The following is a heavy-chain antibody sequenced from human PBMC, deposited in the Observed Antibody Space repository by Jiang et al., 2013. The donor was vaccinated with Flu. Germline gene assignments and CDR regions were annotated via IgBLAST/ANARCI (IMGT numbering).Heavy chain of an antibody. D-gene: IGHD1-26*01. V-gene: IGHV1-46*01. CDR1: GYTFTSYY. Sequence: SGAEVKKPGASVKVSCKASGYTFTSYYMHWVRQAPGQGLEWMGIINPSGGSTSYAQKFQGRVTMTRDTSTSTVYMELSSLRSEDTAVYYCARDHGELLAFDIWGQGTMVTISS. J-gene: IGHJ3*02. CDR3: ARDHGELLAFDI. CDR2: INPSGGST.